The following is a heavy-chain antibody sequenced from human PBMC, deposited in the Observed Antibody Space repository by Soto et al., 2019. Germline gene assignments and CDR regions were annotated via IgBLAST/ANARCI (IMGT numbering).Heavy chain of an antibody. Sequence: GGSLRLSCAASGFTFSNAWMNWVRQAPGRGLEWVGRIKSKTDGGTTDYAAPVKGRFTISRDDSKNTLYLQMNSLKTEDTAVYYCTIVLATIFGVVIPGLDGMDVWGQGTTVTVSS. D-gene: IGHD3-3*01. V-gene: IGHV3-15*07. J-gene: IGHJ6*02. CDR2: IKSKTDGGTT. CDR3: TIVLATIFGVVIPGLDGMDV. CDR1: GFTFSNAW.